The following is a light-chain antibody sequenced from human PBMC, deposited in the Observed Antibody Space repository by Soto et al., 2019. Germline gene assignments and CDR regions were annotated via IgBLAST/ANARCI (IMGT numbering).Light chain of an antibody. CDR2: DAS. CDR1: QSVTIK. J-gene: IGKJ4*01. CDR3: QHCASWPLT. V-gene: IGKV3-11*01. Sequence: EIVLTQSPAILSLSPGERATLSCRASQSVTIKLAWYQQKPGQPPRLLIYDASTRATGTPARFSGSGSGTDFTLFISSLEPEDSAFYFCQHCASWPLTFGGGTKVEI.